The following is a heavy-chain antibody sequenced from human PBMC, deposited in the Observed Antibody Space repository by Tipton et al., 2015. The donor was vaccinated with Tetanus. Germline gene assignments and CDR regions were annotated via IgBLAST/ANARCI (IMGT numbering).Heavy chain of an antibody. CDR1: GGSISSSSYY. CDR3: ARHPLRFFAYYYMDV. J-gene: IGHJ6*03. D-gene: IGHD3-3*01. Sequence: TLSLTCTVSGGSISSSSYYWGWIRQPPGKGLEWIGSIYYSGSTYYNPSLKSRVTISVDTSKNQFSLKLSSVTAADTAVYYCARHPLRFFAYYYMDVWSKGTTVTVSS. CDR2: IYYSGST. V-gene: IGHV4-39*01.